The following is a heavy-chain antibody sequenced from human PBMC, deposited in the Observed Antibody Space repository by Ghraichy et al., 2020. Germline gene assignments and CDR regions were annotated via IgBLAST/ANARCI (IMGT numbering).Heavy chain of an antibody. Sequence: GSLSLTCIVSGASISSFYWSWVRQPPGKGLEWIGYISYSGSTSYNPSLRSRVTISLDTSTNQFSLNLSFVTTADTAVYYCTKTSRWYLLDYWGQGALVTVSS. CDR2: ISYSGST. CDR3: TKTSRWYLLDY. CDR1: GASISSFY. V-gene: IGHV4-59*01. J-gene: IGHJ4*02. D-gene: IGHD6-13*01.